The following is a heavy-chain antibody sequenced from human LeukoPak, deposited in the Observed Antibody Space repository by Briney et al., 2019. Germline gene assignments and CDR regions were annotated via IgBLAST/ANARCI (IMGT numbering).Heavy chain of an antibody. J-gene: IGHJ4*02. D-gene: IGHD3-10*01. CDR2: IYHSGST. V-gene: IGHV4-38-2*02. CDR3: VYYYGSGSVEY. Sequence: PSETLSLTCTVSGYSISSGYYWGWIRQPPGKGLERIGSIYHSGSTYYNPSLKSRVTISVDTSKNQFSLKLSSVTAADTAVYYCVYYYGSGSVEYWGQGTLVTVSS. CDR1: GYSISSGYY.